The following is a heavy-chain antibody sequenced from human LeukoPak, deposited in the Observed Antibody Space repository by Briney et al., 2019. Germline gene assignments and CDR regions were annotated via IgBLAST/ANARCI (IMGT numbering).Heavy chain of an antibody. V-gene: IGHV3-15*01. D-gene: IGHD5-12*01. CDR2: IKSKTDGGTT. J-gene: IGHJ4*02. CDR1: GFAFSNAW. Sequence: RPGGSLRLSCAASGFAFSNAWMSWVRQAPGKXXXXXXXIKSKTDGGTTDYAAPVKGRFTISRDDSKNTVYLQMNSLKTEDTAVYHCTTRGYSGYELVDYWGQGTLVTVSS. CDR3: TTRGYSGYELVDY.